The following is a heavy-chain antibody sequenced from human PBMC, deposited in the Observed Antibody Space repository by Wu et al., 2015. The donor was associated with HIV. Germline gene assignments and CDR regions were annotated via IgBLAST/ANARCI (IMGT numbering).Heavy chain of an antibody. CDR2: INPNSGGT. V-gene: IGHV1-2*02. CDR1: GYTFTGYY. Sequence: QVQLVQSGAEVKKPGASVKVSCKASGYTFTGYYMHWVRQAPGQGLEWMGWINPNSGGTNYAQKFQGRVTMTRDTSISTAYMELSRLRSDDTAVYYCASTGGICSSTSCYKVREDFDYWGQGTLVTVSS. CDR3: ASTGGICSSTSCYKVREDFDY. D-gene: IGHD2-2*02. J-gene: IGHJ4*02.